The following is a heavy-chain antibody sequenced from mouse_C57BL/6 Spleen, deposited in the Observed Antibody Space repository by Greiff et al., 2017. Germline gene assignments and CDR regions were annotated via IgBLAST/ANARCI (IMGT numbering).Heavy chain of an antibody. CDR2: IDPSDSET. CDR3: ARRLELGGYFDV. Sequence: QVQLQQPGAELVRPGSSVKLSCKASGYTFTSYWMHWVKQRPIQGLEWIGNIDPSDSETHYNQKFKDKATLTVDKSSSTAYMQLSSLTSEDSAVYYCARRLELGGYFDVWGTGTTVTVSS. CDR1: GYTFTSYW. J-gene: IGHJ1*03. V-gene: IGHV1-52*01. D-gene: IGHD4-1*01.